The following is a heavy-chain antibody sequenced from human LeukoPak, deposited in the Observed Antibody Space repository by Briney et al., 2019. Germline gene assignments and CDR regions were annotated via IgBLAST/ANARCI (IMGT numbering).Heavy chain of an antibody. CDR3: ARAHGGGVVAEFYYMDV. CDR2: INHSGST. D-gene: IGHD3-16*01. CDR1: GGSFSGYY. V-gene: IGHV4-34*01. J-gene: IGHJ6*03. Sequence: PSETLSLTCAVYGGSFSGYYWSWIRQPPGKGLEWIGEINHSGSTNYNPSLESRVTISVDTSKNQFSLKLSSVTAADTAVYYCARAHGGGVVAEFYYMDVWGKGTTVTVSS.